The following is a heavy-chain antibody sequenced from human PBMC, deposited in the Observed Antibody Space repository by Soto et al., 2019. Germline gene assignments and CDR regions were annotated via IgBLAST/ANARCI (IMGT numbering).Heavy chain of an antibody. Sequence: PSETLSLTCTVSGGSISSYYWSWIRQPPGKGLEWIGYIYYSGSTNYNPSLKSRVTISVDTSKNQFSLKLSSVTAADTAVYYCARTVLSRVYYYYGMDVWGQGTTVTVSS. J-gene: IGHJ6*02. CDR3: ARTVLSRVYYYYGMDV. CDR2: IYYSGST. D-gene: IGHD2-8*01. V-gene: IGHV4-59*12. CDR1: GGSISSYY.